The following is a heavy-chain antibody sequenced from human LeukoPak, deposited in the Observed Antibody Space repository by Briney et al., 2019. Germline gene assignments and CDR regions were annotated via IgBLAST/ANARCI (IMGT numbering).Heavy chain of an antibody. CDR1: GDTFTDYA. V-gene: IGHV1-69*04. CDR3: ARDGWMDV. J-gene: IGHJ6*02. D-gene: IGHD2-15*01. CDR2: VIPILGTA. Sequence: SVKVSCKASGDTFTDYAISWVRQAPGQGLEWVGRVIPILGTANYAQRFQGRVTIIADKSTSTVYMELSSLTSEDTAMYCCARDGWMDVWGQGTTVTVSS.